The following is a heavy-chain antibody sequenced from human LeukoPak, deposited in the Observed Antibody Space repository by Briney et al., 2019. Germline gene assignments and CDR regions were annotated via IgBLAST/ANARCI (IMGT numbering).Heavy chain of an antibody. V-gene: IGHV4-38-2*02. CDR1: GYSISSGYY. D-gene: IGHD2/OR15-2a*01. CDR2: IYHSGNT. Sequence: PSETLSLTCNVSGYSISSGYYWGWIRQPPGKGLEWIASIYHSGNTYYNPSLKSRVTISVDTSKNQFSLKLSSVTAADTAVYYCVKGWGTVIAPWFDPWGQGTLVTVSS. J-gene: IGHJ5*02. CDR3: VKGWGTVIAPWFDP.